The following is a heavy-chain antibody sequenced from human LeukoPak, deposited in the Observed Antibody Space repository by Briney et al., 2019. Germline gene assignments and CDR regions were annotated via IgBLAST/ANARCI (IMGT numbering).Heavy chain of an antibody. J-gene: IGHJ3*02. CDR1: GGSISSYY. V-gene: IGHV4-59*01. CDR3: ARDQFGYYDSSGFHGAFDI. Sequence: PSETLSLTCTVSGGSISSYYWSWIRQPPGKGLEWIGYIYYSGSTNYNPSLKSRVTISVDTSKNQFSLKLSSVTAADTAVYYCARDQFGYYDSSGFHGAFDIWGQGTMVTVSS. CDR2: IYYSGST. D-gene: IGHD3-22*01.